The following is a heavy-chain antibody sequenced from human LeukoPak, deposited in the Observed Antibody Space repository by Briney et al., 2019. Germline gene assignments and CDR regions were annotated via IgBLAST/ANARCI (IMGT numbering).Heavy chain of an antibody. CDR2: IKQDGSEE. V-gene: IGHV3-7*01. CDR1: GFTFSIYW. D-gene: IGHD3-10*02. J-gene: IGHJ6*04. CDR3: AELGITMIGGV. Sequence: SLRLSCAASGFTFSIYWMSWVRQAPGKGLEWVANIKQDGSEEYYVDSVKGRFTISRDNAKNSLYLQMNSLRAEDTAVYYCAELGITMIGGVWGKGTTVTISS.